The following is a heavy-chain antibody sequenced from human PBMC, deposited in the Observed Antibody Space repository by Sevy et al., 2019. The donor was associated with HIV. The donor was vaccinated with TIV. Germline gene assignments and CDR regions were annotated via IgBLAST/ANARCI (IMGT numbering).Heavy chain of an antibody. CDR3: VRGTTFYDFWTGGDY. CDR2: IGGFNGDT. J-gene: IGHJ4*02. CDR1: GYTFTNYA. V-gene: IGHV1-18*01. Sequence: ASVKVSCKASGYTFTNYAISWVRQAPGQGLEWMGWIGGFNGDTKNAEKFQGRFTMTTDTSTKTAYMDLRSLRSDDTAVYYCVRGTTFYDFWTGGDYWGQGTLVTVPS. D-gene: IGHD3-3*01.